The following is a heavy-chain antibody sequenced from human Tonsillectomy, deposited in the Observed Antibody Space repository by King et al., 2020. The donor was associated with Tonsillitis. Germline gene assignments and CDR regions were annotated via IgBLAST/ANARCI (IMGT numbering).Heavy chain of an antibody. CDR3: AKDIQYCSGGSCYSQGYFQH. J-gene: IGHJ1*01. CDR1: GFTFDDYT. CDR2: ISWDGVTT. V-gene: IGHV3-43*01. Sequence: VQLVESGGVVVQPGGSLRLSCAASGFTFDDYTMNWVRQAPGKGLEWVSLISWDGVTTYYADSVKGRFTISRDNSKNSLYLQMNSLRTEDTALYYCAKDIQYCSGGSCYSQGYFQHWGQGTLVTVSS. D-gene: IGHD2-15*01.